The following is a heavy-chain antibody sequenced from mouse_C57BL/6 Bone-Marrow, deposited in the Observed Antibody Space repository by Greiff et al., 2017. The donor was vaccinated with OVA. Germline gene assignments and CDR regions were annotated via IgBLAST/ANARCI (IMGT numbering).Heavy chain of an antibody. Sequence: VQLQQSGPGLVQPSQSLSITCTVSGFSLTSYGVHWVRQSPGKGLEWLGVIWSGGSTDYNAAFISRLSISKDNSKSQVFFKMNSLQADDTAIYYCASQTAQATFWFAYWGQGTLVTVSA. D-gene: IGHD3-2*02. V-gene: IGHV2-2*01. J-gene: IGHJ3*01. CDR1: GFSLTSYG. CDR2: IWSGGST. CDR3: ASQTAQATFWFAY.